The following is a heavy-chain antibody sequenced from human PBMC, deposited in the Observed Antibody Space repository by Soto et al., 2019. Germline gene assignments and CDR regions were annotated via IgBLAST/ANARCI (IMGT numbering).Heavy chain of an antibody. J-gene: IGHJ6*02. CDR1: GVSISSYY. D-gene: IGHD6-13*01. CDR2: IYYSGNT. V-gene: IGHV4-59*01. CDR3: ARERAAVGSYSNGMDV. Sequence: SETLSLTCTVSGVSISSYYWSWIRQAPGKGLEWIGYIYYSGNTNYNPSLKSRVSISVDTSKNQFSLKLSSVTAADTAVYYCARERAAVGSYSNGMDVWGQGTTVTVSS.